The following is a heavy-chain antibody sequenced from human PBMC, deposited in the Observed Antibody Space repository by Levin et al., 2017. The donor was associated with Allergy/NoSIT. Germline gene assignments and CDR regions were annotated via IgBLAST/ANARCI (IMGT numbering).Heavy chain of an antibody. CDR1: GFTVSTHY. V-gene: IGHV3-53*01. CDR2: IYSDGSA. Sequence: GALRLSCAASGFTVSTHYMTWVRQAPGKGLECVSVIYSDGSAYYADSVKGRFTISRDNSKNTLSLQMNSLRAEDTAVYYCTKGHYSGVYQWGQGTLVTVSS. D-gene: IGHD6-13*01. CDR3: TKGHYSGVYQ. J-gene: IGHJ4*02.